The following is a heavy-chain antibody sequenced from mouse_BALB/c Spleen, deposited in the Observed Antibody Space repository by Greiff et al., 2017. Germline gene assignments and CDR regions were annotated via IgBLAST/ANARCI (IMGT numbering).Heavy chain of an antibody. V-gene: IGHV3-8*02. CDR3: ARCYGSSSYYFDD. D-gene: IGHD1-1*01. CDR2: ISYSGST. CDR1: GDSITSGY. J-gene: IGHJ2*01. Sequence: VQLQQSGPSLVKPSQTLSLTCSVTGDSITSGYWNWIRKFPGNKLEYMGYISYSGSTYYNPSLKSRISITRDTSKNQYYLQLNSVTTEDTATYYCARCYGSSSYYFDDWGQGTTLTVSS.